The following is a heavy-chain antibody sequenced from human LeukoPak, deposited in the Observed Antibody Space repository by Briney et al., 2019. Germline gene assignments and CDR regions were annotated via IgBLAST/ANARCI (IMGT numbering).Heavy chain of an antibody. V-gene: IGHV1-18*01. D-gene: IGHD6-19*01. J-gene: IGHJ5*02. CDR3: ARKVGSGWWYNWFDP. Sequence: GASVKVSCKASGYTFSTYGISWVRQAPEQGLEWMGWISAYNGNKNYAQKVRGRVTMTTDTSTSTAYMELRSLRSDDTAVYYCARKVGSGWWYNWFDPWGQGTLVTVSS. CDR1: GYTFSTYG. CDR2: ISAYNGNK.